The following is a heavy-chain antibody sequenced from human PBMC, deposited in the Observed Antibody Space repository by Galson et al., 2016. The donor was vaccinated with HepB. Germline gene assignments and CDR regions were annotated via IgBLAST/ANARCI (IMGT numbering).Heavy chain of an antibody. V-gene: IGHV2-5*02. D-gene: IGHD5-24*01. J-gene: IGHJ4*02. CDR2: IYWDDEK. CDR3: ARINRHGFNNYYFDY. CDR1: GFSLSTSGVG. Sequence: PALVKPTQTLTLTCTFSGFSLSTSGVGVGWIRQPPGKALEWLALIYWDDEKRYSPSLKSRLTISKDTSKNQVVLIMTDMAPGDTARYYCARINRHGFNNYYFDYWGQGTLVSVAS.